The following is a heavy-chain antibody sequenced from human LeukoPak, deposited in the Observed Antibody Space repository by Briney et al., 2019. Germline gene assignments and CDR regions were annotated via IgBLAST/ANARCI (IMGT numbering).Heavy chain of an antibody. J-gene: IGHJ4*02. Sequence: GGSRRLSCAASGFTFSSYSMNWVRQAPGKGLEWVSSISSGSSYIYYADSVKGRFTISRDNAKNSLYLQMNSLRGEDSAVYYCARDSGGYVPLEFDYWGQGTLVIVSS. V-gene: IGHV3-21*01. CDR1: GFTFSSYS. D-gene: IGHD5-12*01. CDR3: ARDSGGYVPLEFDY. CDR2: ISSGSSYI.